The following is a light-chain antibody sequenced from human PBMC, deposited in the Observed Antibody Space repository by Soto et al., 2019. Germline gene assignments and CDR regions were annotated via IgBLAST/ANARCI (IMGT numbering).Light chain of an antibody. CDR3: HQSYSSLPYT. CDR1: RNISSD. Sequence: IQMTQSPSSLSASVGDRVTLTCRASRNISSDLNWYQQKPGKAPKLLIYRSSTLQNGVPSRFSGSVSATDFTLTITPLQPEDFATYSCHQSYSSLPYTFGQGTKVEIK. V-gene: IGKV1-39*01. CDR2: RSS. J-gene: IGKJ2*01.